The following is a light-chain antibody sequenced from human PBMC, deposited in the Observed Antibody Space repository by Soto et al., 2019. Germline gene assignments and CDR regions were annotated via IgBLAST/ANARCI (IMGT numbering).Light chain of an antibody. CDR3: KQYENYWT. V-gene: IGKV1-5*01. J-gene: IGKJ1*01. CDR2: DAS. CDR1: QSISSW. Sequence: DLKMTQSPSTPSATAVDRVTITCRASQSISSWLAWYQHKPGKAPKLLIYDASNLDSGVPSRFSGSGSGTEFSLTISNLQPEDCATYYCKQYENYWTVGQGTKVDIK.